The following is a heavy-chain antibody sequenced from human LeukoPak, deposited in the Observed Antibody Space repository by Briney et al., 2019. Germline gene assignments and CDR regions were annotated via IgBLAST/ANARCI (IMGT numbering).Heavy chain of an antibody. Sequence: SQTLSLTCAISGDSVSSNSAAWNWIRQSPSRGLEWLGRTYYRSKWYNEYAVSVESQISINPDTSKNQFSLQLNSVTPEDAAVYYCARGYCSTHSCYHFDYWGQGTLVTVSS. J-gene: IGHJ4*02. CDR2: TYYRSKWYN. V-gene: IGHV6-1*01. D-gene: IGHD2-2*01. CDR3: ARGYCSTHSCYHFDY. CDR1: GDSVSSNSAA.